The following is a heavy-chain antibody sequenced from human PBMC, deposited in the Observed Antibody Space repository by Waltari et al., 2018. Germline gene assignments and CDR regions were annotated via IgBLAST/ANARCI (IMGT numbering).Heavy chain of an antibody. J-gene: IGHJ1*01. D-gene: IGHD4-17*01. Sequence: LHLQESGPGLVSPSETLSLTCTVPGGSITTNYNWAWIRQPPGKGLEWMGNMQYRGSTFYNPSLMSRVTISLDTSKNQFSLTLTSVDAADTAVYFCGRIAFGDDGGYFQYWGQGTLVTVSS. V-gene: IGHV4-39*01. CDR2: MQYRGST. CDR1: GGSITTNYN. CDR3: GRIAFGDDGGYFQY.